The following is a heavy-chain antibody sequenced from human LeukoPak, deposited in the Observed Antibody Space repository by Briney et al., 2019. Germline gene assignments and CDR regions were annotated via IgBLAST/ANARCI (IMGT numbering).Heavy chain of an antibody. CDR2: ISSSSSTI. CDR1: GFTFSSYS. CDR3: ANVLFGSKDAFDI. J-gene: IGHJ3*02. V-gene: IGHV3-48*01. Sequence: RPGGSLRLSCAASGFTFSSYSMNWVRQAPGKGLEWVSYISSSSSTIYYADSVKGRFTISRDNAKNSLYLQMNSLRAEDTAVYYCANVLFGSKDAFDIWGQGTMVTVSS. D-gene: IGHD2/OR15-2a*01.